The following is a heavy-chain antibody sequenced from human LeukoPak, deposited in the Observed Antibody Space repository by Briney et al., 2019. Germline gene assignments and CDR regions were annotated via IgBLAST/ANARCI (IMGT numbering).Heavy chain of an antibody. CDR2: IIPIFGTA. CDR1: GGTFSSYA. Sequence: SVKVSCKASGGTFSSYAISWVRQAPGQGLEWMGGIIPIFGTANYAQKFQGRVTITTDESTSTAYMELSSLRSEDTAVYYCASSAPTYYYDSSGYYFWGQGTLVTVSS. J-gene: IGHJ4*02. V-gene: IGHV1-69*05. CDR3: ASSAPTYYYDSSGYYF. D-gene: IGHD3-22*01.